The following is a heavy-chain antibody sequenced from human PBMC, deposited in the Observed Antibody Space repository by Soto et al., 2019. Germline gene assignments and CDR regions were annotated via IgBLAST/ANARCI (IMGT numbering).Heavy chain of an antibody. V-gene: IGHV4-38-2*01. Sequence: PSETLSLTCAVSGYSISSGYYWGWIRQPPGKGLEWIGSIHHSGSTYYNPSLKSRVTISVDTSKNQFSLRLSSVTAADTAVYYCARGLRPYYVRSSAGMDVWGQGTTVTVSS. J-gene: IGHJ6*02. D-gene: IGHD3-10*02. CDR2: IHHSGST. CDR1: GYSISSGYY. CDR3: ARGLRPYYVRSSAGMDV.